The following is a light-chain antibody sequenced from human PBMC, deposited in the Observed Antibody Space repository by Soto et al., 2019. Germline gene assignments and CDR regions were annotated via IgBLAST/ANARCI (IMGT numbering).Light chain of an antibody. J-gene: IGLJ2*01. CDR2: EVS. Sequence: QSALTQPASVSESPGQSITISCTGTSSDVGSYNLVSWYQQHPGKAPKLMIYEVSKRPSGVSNRFSSSKSGNTASLTISGLQAEDEGDYFCCSYAAITTPVIFGGGTKVTVL. V-gene: IGLV2-23*02. CDR1: SSDVGSYNL. CDR3: CSYAAITTPVI.